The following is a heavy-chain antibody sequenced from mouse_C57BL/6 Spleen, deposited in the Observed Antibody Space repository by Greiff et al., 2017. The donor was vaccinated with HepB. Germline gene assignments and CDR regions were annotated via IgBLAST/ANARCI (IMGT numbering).Heavy chain of an antibody. V-gene: IGHV1-22*01. CDR1: GYTFTDYN. CDR3: ARNYYSRFDY. CDR2: INPNNGGT. Sequence: EVQLQQSGPELVKPGASVKMSCKASGYTFTDYNMHWVKQSHGKSLEWIGYINPNNGGTSHNQKFKGKATLTVNKSSSTAYMELRSLTSEDSAVYYCARNYYSRFDYWGQGTTLTVSS. D-gene: IGHD2-12*01. J-gene: IGHJ2*01.